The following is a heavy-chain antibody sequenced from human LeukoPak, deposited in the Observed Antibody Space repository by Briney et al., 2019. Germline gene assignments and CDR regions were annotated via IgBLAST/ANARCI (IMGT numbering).Heavy chain of an antibody. Sequence: PGGSLRLSCAASGFSFSSNYMSWVRQAPGKGLEWVSVIYSGGSTYYSDSVTGRFTISRDNSKNKLYLQMNSLRAEDTAVYYCARARTSKSGYPYYFDYWGQGTLVTVSS. D-gene: IGHD3-3*01. CDR1: GFSFSSNY. CDR2: IYSGGST. CDR3: ARARTSKSGYPYYFDY. J-gene: IGHJ4*02. V-gene: IGHV3-53*01.